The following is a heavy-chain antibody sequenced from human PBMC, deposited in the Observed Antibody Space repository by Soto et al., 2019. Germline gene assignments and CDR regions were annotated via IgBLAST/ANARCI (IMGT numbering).Heavy chain of an antibody. CDR2: IYHTGST. V-gene: IGHV4-4*02. CDR3: AGRVYYDFWSGYYALDYYYGMDV. J-gene: IGHJ6*02. Sequence: SETLSLTCAVSGGSISSSNWWSWVRQPPGKGLEWIGEIYHTGSTHYNPSLKSRVTISVDKYKNQFSLKLSSVTAADTAVYYCAGRVYYDFWSGYYALDYYYGMDVWGQGTTVTVSS. D-gene: IGHD3-3*01. CDR1: GGSISSSNW.